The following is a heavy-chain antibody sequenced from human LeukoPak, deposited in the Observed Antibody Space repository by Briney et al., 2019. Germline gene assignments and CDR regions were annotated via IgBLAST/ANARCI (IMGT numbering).Heavy chain of an antibody. CDR2: INPNSGGT. CDR1: GYTFTAYY. CDR3: ARGFDWLEYYFDY. D-gene: IGHD3-9*01. V-gene: IGHV1-2*02. J-gene: IGHJ4*02. Sequence: ASVKVSCKASGYTFTAYYMHWVRQAPGQGLEWMGWINPNSGGTNYAQKFQGRVTMTRDTSISTAYMELSRLRSDDTALYYCARGFDWLEYYFDYWGQGTLVTVSS.